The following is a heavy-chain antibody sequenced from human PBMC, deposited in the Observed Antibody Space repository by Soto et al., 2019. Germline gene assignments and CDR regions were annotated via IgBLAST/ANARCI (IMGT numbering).Heavy chain of an antibody. V-gene: IGHV4-61*01. CDR1: GGSVSSGSYY. J-gene: IGHJ6*02. D-gene: IGHD3-10*01. CDR2: IYSSGST. Sequence: PSETLSLTCTVSGGSVSSGSYYWSWIRQPAGKGLEWIGYIYSSGSTNYNASRKSRVTISVDTAGKQFSLKLSAVTAADTAVYYCAREISMVRGVRPRYYYCGMDVLGQGTTVTVSS. CDR3: AREISMVRGVRPRYYYCGMDV.